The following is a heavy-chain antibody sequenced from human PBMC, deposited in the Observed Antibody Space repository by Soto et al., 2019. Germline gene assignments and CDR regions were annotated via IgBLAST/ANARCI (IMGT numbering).Heavy chain of an antibody. Sequence: QVQLVQPGAEVKKTGGSVKFSCKASGYIFTNFYIHWVRQAPGQGLEWIGIINPNGGSTNYAQNFQGRVTMTRGTSTSTVYMDLSSLRSEDTAVYYCTRGLASGDYWGQGTLITVSS. D-gene: IGHD6-6*01. J-gene: IGHJ4*02. V-gene: IGHV1-46*03. CDR2: INPNGGST. CDR3: TRGLASGDY. CDR1: GYIFTNFY.